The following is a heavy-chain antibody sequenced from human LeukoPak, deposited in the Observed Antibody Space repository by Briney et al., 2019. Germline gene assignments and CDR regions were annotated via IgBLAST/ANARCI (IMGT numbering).Heavy chain of an antibody. D-gene: IGHD2-15*01. V-gene: IGHV3-74*01. CDR2: INDDWSDT. J-gene: IGHJ5*02. Sequence: GGSLRLSCAVSGFTFKLYWMHWVRQAPGKGPVWVSRINDDWSDTTYADSVKGRFTLSRDDAKDMLFLQMNSLRAEDTDVYYCVRGGPSTWSWGQGTLVTVSS. CDR3: VRGGPSTWS. CDR1: GFTFKLYW.